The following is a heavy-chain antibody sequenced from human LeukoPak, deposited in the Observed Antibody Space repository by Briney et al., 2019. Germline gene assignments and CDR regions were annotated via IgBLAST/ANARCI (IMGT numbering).Heavy chain of an antibody. J-gene: IGHJ5*02. CDR2: INPGGDNT. D-gene: IGHD2-2*01. CDR1: GYTFTKYY. Sequence: ASVKVSCKASGYTFTKYYIHWVRQAPGQGLEWMGLINPGGDNTNYAQNFQGRVTMTRDTSISTAYMDLSRPRSDDTAVYYCARGMGVLVPAATWFDPWGQGTLVTVSS. CDR3: ARGMGVLVPAATWFDP. V-gene: IGHV1-46*01.